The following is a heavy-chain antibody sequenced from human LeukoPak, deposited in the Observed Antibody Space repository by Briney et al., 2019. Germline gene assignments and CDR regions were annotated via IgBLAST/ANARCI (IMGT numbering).Heavy chain of an antibody. Sequence: SETLSLTCAVYGGSFSGYYYTWIRQPPGKGLEWIGEIHHSGSTNYNPSLKSRVTISVDTSKNQFSLKLSSVTAADTAVYYCARSSSGYYYVRRGLFDYWGQGTLVTVSS. CDR1: GGSFSGYY. CDR3: ARSSSGYYYVRRGLFDY. J-gene: IGHJ4*02. CDR2: IHHSGST. D-gene: IGHD3-22*01. V-gene: IGHV4-34*01.